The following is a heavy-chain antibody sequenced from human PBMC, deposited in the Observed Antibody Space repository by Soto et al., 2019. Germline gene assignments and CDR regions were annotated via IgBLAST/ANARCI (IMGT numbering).Heavy chain of an antibody. CDR3: AREYSGRGLHAFYG. V-gene: IGHV3-74*01. CDR2: IHSDESSK. Sequence: GGSLRLSCAASGFTFSSYWMHWVRQAPGKGLEWVALIHSDESSKHYADSVKGRFTISRDNFKNTASVQMNSLRAEDTAVYYCAREYSGRGLHAFYGWGQGTMVTVSS. D-gene: IGHD5-12*01. J-gene: IGHJ3*01. CDR1: GFTFSSYW.